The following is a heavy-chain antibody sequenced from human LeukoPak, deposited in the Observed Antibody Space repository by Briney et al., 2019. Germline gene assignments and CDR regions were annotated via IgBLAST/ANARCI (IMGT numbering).Heavy chain of an antibody. V-gene: IGHV3-7*01. Sequence: PGGSLRLSCVGSGFTFSTFWVAWVRQAPGKGLEWVANMKHDRSAKHYVDSVKGRFTISRDNAKNSLYLHMNSLRAEDTAVYYCARDVDGNLDYWGQGTLVTVSS. J-gene: IGHJ4*02. D-gene: IGHD1-14*01. CDR1: GFTFSTFW. CDR3: ARDVDGNLDY. CDR2: MKHDRSAK.